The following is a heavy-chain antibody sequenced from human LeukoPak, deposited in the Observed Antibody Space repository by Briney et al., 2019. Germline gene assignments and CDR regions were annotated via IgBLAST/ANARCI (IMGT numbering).Heavy chain of an antibody. V-gene: IGHV4-59*01. J-gene: IGHJ6*02. CDR2: IYYSGTF. D-gene: IGHD3-16*01. CDR3: ARYTTFGDYYGMDV. CDR1: GGSISSYY. Sequence: MASETLSLTCIVSGGSISSYYWSWIRQPPGKGLEWIGYIYYSGTFNYNPSLKSRVTISVDTSKNQFSLKLSSVTAADTAVYYCARYTTFGDYYGMDVWGQGTTVTVSS.